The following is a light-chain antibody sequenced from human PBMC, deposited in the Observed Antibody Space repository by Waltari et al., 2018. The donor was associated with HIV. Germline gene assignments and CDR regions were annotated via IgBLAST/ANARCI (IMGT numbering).Light chain of an antibody. CDR3: QTWGTGIPV. J-gene: IGLJ3*02. CDR2: LNSDGSH. CDR1: SGHSSYA. V-gene: IGLV4-69*02. Sequence: QLVLTQSPSASASLGASVRLTCPLSSGHSSYAIAWHQQQPEKGPRYWMKLNSDGSHSKGAGIPDRFSGSSSGAERYLTISSLQSEDEADYYCQTWGTGIPVFGGGTKLTVL.